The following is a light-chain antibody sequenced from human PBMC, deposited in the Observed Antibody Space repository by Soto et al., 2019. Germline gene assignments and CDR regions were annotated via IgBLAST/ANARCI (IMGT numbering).Light chain of an antibody. J-gene: IGKJ1*01. CDR1: QSVTSSY. Sequence: EIVLTQSPGTLSLSPGERATLSCRASQSVTSSYLAWYQQKPGQAPRLLIYGASSRATGIPDRFSGSGSGTDFTLTISRLEPEDFAVYYCQDYGSSQWTFGQGTKGEIK. CDR3: QDYGSSQWT. V-gene: IGKV3-20*01. CDR2: GAS.